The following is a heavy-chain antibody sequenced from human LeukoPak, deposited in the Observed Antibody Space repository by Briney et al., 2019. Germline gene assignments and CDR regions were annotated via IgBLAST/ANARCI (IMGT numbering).Heavy chain of an antibody. J-gene: IGHJ4*02. V-gene: IGHV3-23*01. CDR2: ISGSGGST. CDR3: ASASSHRIAAGGDY. Sequence: GGSLRLSCGASGFTFSSYAMSWVRQAPGKGLEWVSAISGSGGSTYYADSVKGRFTISRDNSKNTLYLQMNSLRAEDTAVYYCASASSHRIAAGGDYWGQGTLVTVSS. D-gene: IGHD6-13*01. CDR1: GFTFSSYA.